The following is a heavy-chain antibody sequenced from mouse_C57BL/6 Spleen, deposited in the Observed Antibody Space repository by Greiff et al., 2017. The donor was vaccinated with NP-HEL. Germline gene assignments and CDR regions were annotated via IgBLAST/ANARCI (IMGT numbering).Heavy chain of an antibody. CDR3: ALWLRRDFDY. CDR1: GYTFTSYW. Sequence: QVQLQQPGAELVKPGASVKLSCKASGYTFTSYWMQWVKQRPGQGLEWIGEIDPSDSYTNYNQKFKGKATLTVDTSSSTAYMQLSSLTSEDSAVYYCALWLRRDFDYWGKGTTLTVSS. J-gene: IGHJ2*01. D-gene: IGHD2-2*01. CDR2: IDPSDSYT. V-gene: IGHV1-50*01.